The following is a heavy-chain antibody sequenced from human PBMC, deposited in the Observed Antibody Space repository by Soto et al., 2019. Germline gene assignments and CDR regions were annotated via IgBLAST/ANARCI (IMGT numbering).Heavy chain of an antibody. D-gene: IGHD3-22*01. CDR3: ARSKAMLVAIDY. V-gene: IGHV4-59*01. CDR2: IYYSGST. Sequence: SETLSLTCTVSGGSISSYYWSWIRQPPGKGLEWIGYIYYSGSTNYNPSLKSRVTISVDTSKNQFSLKLSSVTAADTAVYYCARSKAMLVAIDYWGQGTLVTVAS. J-gene: IGHJ4*02. CDR1: GGSISSYY.